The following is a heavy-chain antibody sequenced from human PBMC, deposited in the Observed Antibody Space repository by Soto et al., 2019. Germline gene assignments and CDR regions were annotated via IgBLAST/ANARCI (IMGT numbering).Heavy chain of an antibody. Sequence: GGSLRLSCSASGFTFSSCALHWVRQAPGRGLEYVSAISYNGGSTYYADSVKDRFTVSRDNSKNTLYLQLSSLRVDDTAVCFCVKSSRRDITASIGMDVWGQGTTVTVPS. V-gene: IGHV3-64D*06. CDR2: ISYNGGST. J-gene: IGHJ6*02. D-gene: IGHD3-3*01. CDR1: GFTFSSCA. CDR3: VKSSRRDITASIGMDV.